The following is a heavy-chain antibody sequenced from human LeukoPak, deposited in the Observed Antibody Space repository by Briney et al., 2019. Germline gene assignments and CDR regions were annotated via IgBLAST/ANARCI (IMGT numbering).Heavy chain of an antibody. J-gene: IGHJ5*01. Sequence: SETLSLTCTVSGGSISSGNYYWSWIRQPAGKGLEWVGRIYNSGSTNYNPSLKSRVTISVDTSKNQFSLKLSSVTAADTAVYYCARDKGWGYRSESWFDSWGQGTLVTVSS. CDR1: GGSISSGNYY. V-gene: IGHV4-61*02. D-gene: IGHD5-18*01. CDR2: IYNSGST. CDR3: ARDKGWGYRSESWFDS.